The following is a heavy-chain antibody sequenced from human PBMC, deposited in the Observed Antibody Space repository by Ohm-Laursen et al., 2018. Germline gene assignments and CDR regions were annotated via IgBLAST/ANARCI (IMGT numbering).Heavy chain of an antibody. Sequence: SDTLSLTWAVSGGSISSYYWSWIRQPPGKGLEWIGYIYYSGSTSYNPSLKSRVTISVDTSKNQFSLKLSSVTAADTAVYYCAAGYSSSWHYFDYWGQGTLVTVSS. CDR2: IYYSGST. J-gene: IGHJ4*02. CDR1: GGSISSYY. CDR3: AAGYSSSWHYFDY. V-gene: IGHV4-59*07. D-gene: IGHD6-13*01.